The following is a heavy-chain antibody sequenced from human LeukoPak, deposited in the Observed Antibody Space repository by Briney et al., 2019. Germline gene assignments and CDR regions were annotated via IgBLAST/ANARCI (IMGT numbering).Heavy chain of an antibody. CDR3: ARVDWNYSTGWLLDY. CDR2: IKSDASTT. CDR1: GFIFSGYS. Sequence: GGSLRLSCAASGFIFSGYSMNWIRQTPGKGLVWVSRIKSDASTTTYADSVKGRFTISRDNAKNTLYLQMNSLRAEDTAVYYCARVDWNYSTGWLLDYWGQGTLVTVSS. J-gene: IGHJ4*02. V-gene: IGHV3-74*01. D-gene: IGHD6-19*01.